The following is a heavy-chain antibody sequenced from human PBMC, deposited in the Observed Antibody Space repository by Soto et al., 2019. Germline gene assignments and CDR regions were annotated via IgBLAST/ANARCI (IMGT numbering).Heavy chain of an antibody. Sequence: SGPTLVNPTQTLTLTCTFSGFSLSASGVGVGWIRQPPGKALEWLALIYWNDDERYSPSLKSRLTITKVTSKNQVVLTMTNMDPVDTATYYCAHRGYGNYPRDNWFDPWGQGTLVTAPQ. J-gene: IGHJ5*02. CDR1: GFSLSASGVG. CDR2: IYWNDDE. CDR3: AHRGYGNYPRDNWFDP. V-gene: IGHV2-5*01. D-gene: IGHD4-17*01.